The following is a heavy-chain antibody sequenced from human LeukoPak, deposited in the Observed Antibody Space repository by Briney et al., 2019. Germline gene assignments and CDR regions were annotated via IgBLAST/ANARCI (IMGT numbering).Heavy chain of an antibody. Sequence: GESLKISCKGSGYRFTTYWIGWVRQMPGKGLEWMVIIYPTDSDTIYSPSFQGHVTISADRSLNTAYLQWSSLKASDTAMYYCARQGFSGNYQGDAFDIWGQGTMVTVYS. CDR2: IYPTDSDT. CDR3: ARQGFSGNYQGDAFDI. CDR1: GYRFTTYW. D-gene: IGHD1-26*01. V-gene: IGHV5-51*01. J-gene: IGHJ3*02.